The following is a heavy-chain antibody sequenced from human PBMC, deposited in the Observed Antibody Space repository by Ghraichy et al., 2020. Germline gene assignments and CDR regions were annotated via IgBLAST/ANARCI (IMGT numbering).Heavy chain of an antibody. Sequence: GGSLRLSCAASGFTFRSYALNWVRQTPGKGLEWLSSIDPSGGRTYYADSVKGRFTVSRDNSKNTLYLQMSNLRAEDTALYYCAKSRGGSGTYFRFDYWGQGTLVTVSS. J-gene: IGHJ4*02. CDR3: AKSRGGSGTYFRFDY. D-gene: IGHD3-10*01. CDR1: GFTFRSYA. V-gene: IGHV3-23*01. CDR2: IDPSGGRT.